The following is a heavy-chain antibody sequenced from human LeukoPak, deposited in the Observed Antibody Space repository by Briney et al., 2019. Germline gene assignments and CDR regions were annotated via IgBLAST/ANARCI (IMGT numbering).Heavy chain of an antibody. V-gene: IGHV3-21*01. CDR1: GFTFSSYS. J-gene: IGHJ3*02. D-gene: IGHD7-27*01. Sequence: GGSLRLSCAASGFTFSSYSMNWVRQAPGKGLEWVSSISSSSSYIYYADSVKGRFTISRDNAKNSLYLQMNSLRAEDTAVYYCARDRNWGSLRGAFDIWGQGTMVTVSS. CDR2: ISSSSSYI. CDR3: ARDRNWGSLRGAFDI.